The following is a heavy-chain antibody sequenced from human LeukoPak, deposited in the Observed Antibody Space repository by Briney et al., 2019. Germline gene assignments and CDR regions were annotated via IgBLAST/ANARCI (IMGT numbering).Heavy chain of an antibody. V-gene: IGHV1-69*13. J-gene: IGHJ6*03. D-gene: IGHD3-10*01. Sequence: SVKVSCKASGGTFSSYAISWVRQAPGQGLEWMGGIIPIFGTANYAQKFQGRVTITADESTSTAYMELSSLRSEDTAVYYCALGVGVRGVKTYYMDVWGKGTTVTVSS. CDR1: GGTFSSYA. CDR3: ALGVGVRGVKTYYMDV. CDR2: IIPIFGTA.